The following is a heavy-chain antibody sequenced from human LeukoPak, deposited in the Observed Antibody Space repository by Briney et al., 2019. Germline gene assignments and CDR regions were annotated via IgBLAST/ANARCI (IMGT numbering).Heavy chain of an antibody. D-gene: IGHD3-22*01. CDR3: ARDGRHYYDSSGLDY. J-gene: IGHJ4*02. CDR1: GFTFSSYA. Sequence: GGSLRLSCAASGFTFSSYAMHWVRQAPGKGLEWVAVISYDGSNKYYAESVKGRFTISRDNSKNTLYLQMNSLRAEDTAVYYCARDGRHYYDSSGLDYWGQGTLVTVSS. V-gene: IGHV3-30*04. CDR2: ISYDGSNK.